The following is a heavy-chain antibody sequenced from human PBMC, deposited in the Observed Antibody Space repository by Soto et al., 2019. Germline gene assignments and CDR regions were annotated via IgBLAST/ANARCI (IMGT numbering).Heavy chain of an antibody. J-gene: IGHJ4*02. CDR1: GVSISSGADY. D-gene: IGHD6-19*01. Sequence: KPSETLSLTCSVSGVSISSGADYWSWIRQRPGKGLEWIGSIYSSGSSSYNPALKSRLTISLDTSKNQFPLKLTSVTAADTAVYYCARFAYRSGWNFDYWGRGTLVTGSS. CDR3: ARFAYRSGWNFDY. CDR2: IYSSGSS. V-gene: IGHV4-31*03.